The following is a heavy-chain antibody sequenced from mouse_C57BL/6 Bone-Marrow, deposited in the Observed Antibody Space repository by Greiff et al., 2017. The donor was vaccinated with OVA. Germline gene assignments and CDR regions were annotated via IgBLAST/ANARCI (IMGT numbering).Heavy chain of an antibody. V-gene: IGHV1-50*01. CDR2: IDPSDSYT. CDR3: ARLGWLLTWFAY. Sequence: QVQLQQPGAELVKPGASVKLSCKASGYTFTSYWMQWVKQRPGQGLEWIGEIDPSDSYTNYNQKFKGKATLTVDTSSRTAYMQLSSLTSEDSAVYYCARLGWLLTWFAYWGQGTLVTVSA. D-gene: IGHD2-3*01. CDR1: GYTFTSYW. J-gene: IGHJ3*01.